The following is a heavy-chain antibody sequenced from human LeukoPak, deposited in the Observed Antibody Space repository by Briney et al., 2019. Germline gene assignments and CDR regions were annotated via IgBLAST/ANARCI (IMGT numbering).Heavy chain of an antibody. Sequence: GGSLRLSCAASGFTFSTYWLSWVRQAPGKGLEWVANINQDGSEKNYVDSVKGKFTISRDNAKNSLYLQMNSLRVEDTAVYYCARPRYCSSTNCYIDYWGQGTLVTVSS. CDR2: INQDGSEK. V-gene: IGHV3-7*01. CDR1: GFTFSTYW. D-gene: IGHD2-2*01. J-gene: IGHJ4*02. CDR3: ARPRYCSSTNCYIDY.